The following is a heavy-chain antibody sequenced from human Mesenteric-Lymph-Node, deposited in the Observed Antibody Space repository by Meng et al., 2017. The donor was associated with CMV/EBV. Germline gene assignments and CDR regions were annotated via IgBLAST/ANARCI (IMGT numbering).Heavy chain of an antibody. D-gene: IGHD6-13*01. J-gene: IGHJ4*02. V-gene: IGHV4-59*01. CDR1: GGSISSYY. CDR3: ARDTHLSSSWYIDY. CDR2: ISYIGST. Sequence: GSLRLSCTVSGGSISSYYWSWIRQPPGKGLEWIGYISYIGSTDYNPSLRSRVTMSVDTSKNQFSMRLSSVTAADTAVYYCARDTHLSSSWYIDYWGQGILVTVSS.